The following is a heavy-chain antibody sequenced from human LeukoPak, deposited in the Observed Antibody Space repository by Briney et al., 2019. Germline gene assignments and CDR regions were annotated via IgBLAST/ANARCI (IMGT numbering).Heavy chain of an antibody. D-gene: IGHD2-21*01. CDR2: IYSGGST. J-gene: IGHJ4*02. V-gene: IGHV3-53*01. CDR3: ARDYSEDAYPYYFDY. CDR1: GFTFSGNY. Sequence: GGSLRLSCAASGFTFSGNYMSWVRQAPGKGLEWVSVIYSGGSTYYADSVKGRFTISRDNSKNTLYLQMNSLRAEDTAVYYCARDYSEDAYPYYFDYWGQGALVTVSS.